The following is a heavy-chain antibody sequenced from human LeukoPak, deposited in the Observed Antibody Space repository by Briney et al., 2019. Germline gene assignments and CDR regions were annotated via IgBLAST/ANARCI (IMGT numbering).Heavy chain of an antibody. CDR2: IYYSGST. J-gene: IGHJ4*02. CDR1: GGSISSYY. D-gene: IGHD5-24*01. V-gene: IGHV4-59*12. CDR3: AREVGRDGSYFDY. Sequence: IPSETLSLTCTVSGGSISSYYWSWIRQPPGKGLEWIGYIYYSGSTNYNPSLKSRVTISVDRSKNQFSLKLSSVTAADTAVYYCAREVGRDGSYFDYWGQGTLVTVSS.